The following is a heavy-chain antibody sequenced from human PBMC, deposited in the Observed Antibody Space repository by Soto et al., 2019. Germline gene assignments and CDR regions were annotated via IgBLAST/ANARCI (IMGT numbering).Heavy chain of an antibody. Sequence: SETLSLTCTVSGASITGSSYWSWIRQPAGKGLEWIGRFSLSGTTNYNPSLRSRVTTSADVSKNQFSLRLTSVTAADTALYYCARGMTPPGAPAWYYFDSWGQGTLVTVSS. D-gene: IGHD2-8*02. CDR3: ARGMTPPGAPAWYYFDS. V-gene: IGHV4-4*07. J-gene: IGHJ4*02. CDR1: GASITGSSY. CDR2: FSLSGTT.